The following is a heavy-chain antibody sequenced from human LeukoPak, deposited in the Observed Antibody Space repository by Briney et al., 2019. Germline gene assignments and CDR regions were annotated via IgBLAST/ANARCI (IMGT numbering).Heavy chain of an antibody. CDR3: ARAGDRSGYYWGVFDY. V-gene: IGHV3-33*01. CDR2: IWYDGSNK. D-gene: IGHD3-22*01. Sequence: PGRSLRLSCAASGFTFSSYGMHWVRQAPGKGLEWVAVIWYDGSNKYYADSVKGRFTISRDNSKSTLYLQMNSLRAEDTAVYSCARAGDRSGYYWGVFDYWGQGTLVTVSS. CDR1: GFTFSSYG. J-gene: IGHJ4*02.